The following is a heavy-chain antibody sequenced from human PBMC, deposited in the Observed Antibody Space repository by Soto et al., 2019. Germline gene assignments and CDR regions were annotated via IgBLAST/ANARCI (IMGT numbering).Heavy chain of an antibody. CDR2: IWYDGSNK. D-gene: IGHD5-18*01. V-gene: IGHV3-33*01. Sequence: GGSLRLSCAASGFTFSSYGMHWVRQAPGKGLEWVAVIWYDGSNKYYADSVKGRFTISRDNSKNTLYLQMNSLRAEDTAVYYCARESLTAMVHMDVWGQGATVTVSS. CDR1: GFTFSSYG. J-gene: IGHJ6*02. CDR3: ARESLTAMVHMDV.